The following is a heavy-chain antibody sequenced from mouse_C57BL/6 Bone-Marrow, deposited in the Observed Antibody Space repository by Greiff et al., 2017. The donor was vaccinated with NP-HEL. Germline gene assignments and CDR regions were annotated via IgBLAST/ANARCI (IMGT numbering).Heavy chain of an antibody. Sequence: QVQLQQPGAELVKPGASVKLSCKASGYTFTSYWMHWVKQRPGRGLEWIGRIDPNSGGTKYNEKFKSKATLTVDKPSSTAYMQLSSLTSEDSAVYYCARWDITTVVATDFDVWGTGTTVTVSS. CDR1: GYTFTSYW. V-gene: IGHV1-72*01. CDR2: IDPNSGGT. CDR3: ARWDITTVVATDFDV. J-gene: IGHJ1*03. D-gene: IGHD1-1*01.